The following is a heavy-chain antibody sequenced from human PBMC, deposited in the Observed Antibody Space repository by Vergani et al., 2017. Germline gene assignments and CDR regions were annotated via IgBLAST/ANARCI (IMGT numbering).Heavy chain of an antibody. CDR1: GGTFSSYA. V-gene: IGHV1-69*01. J-gene: IGHJ6*03. D-gene: IGHD4-11*01. CDR3: ARGSLTVTIRGWDYYYYYVDV. Sequence: QVQLVQSGAEVKKPGSSVKVSCKASGGTFSSYAISWVRQAPGQGLEWMGGVIPIFGTANYAQKFQGKVTLTADESTSTAYMELCSLRSEDAAVYYCARGSLTVTIRGWDYYYYYVDVWGKGTTVTVSS. CDR2: VIPIFGTA.